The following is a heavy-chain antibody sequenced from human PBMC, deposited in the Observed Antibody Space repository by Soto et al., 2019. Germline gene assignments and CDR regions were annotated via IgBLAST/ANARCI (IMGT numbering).Heavy chain of an antibody. V-gene: IGHV1-69*01. CDR3: ASSGVVVVSATRPYYYGMDV. J-gene: IGHJ6*02. CDR2: IIPIFGTA. CDR1: VGTFSSYA. Sequence: QVQLVQSGAEAKKPGSSVKVSCKASVGTFSSYAISWVRQAPGQGLEWMGGIIPIFGTANYAQKFQGRVTITADESTSTAYMELSSLRSADTAVYYCASSGVVVVSATRPYYYGMDVWGLGTTVTVSS. D-gene: IGHD2-15*01.